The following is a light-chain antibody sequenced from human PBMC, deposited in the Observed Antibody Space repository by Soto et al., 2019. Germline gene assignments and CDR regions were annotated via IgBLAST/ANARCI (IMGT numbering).Light chain of an antibody. Sequence: DDVLTQSPLSLPVTLGQSASISCRSSQSLVHSSGNTFLSWFFQRPVQSPRRLIYKVFNRDSGVPDRISGSGSGTAFTLQNTRVEAEDVGVYYCMQYTNWPYTFGQGTKLEIK. CDR1: QSLVHSSGNTF. J-gene: IGKJ2*01. V-gene: IGKV2-30*02. CDR2: KVF. CDR3: MQYTNWPYT.